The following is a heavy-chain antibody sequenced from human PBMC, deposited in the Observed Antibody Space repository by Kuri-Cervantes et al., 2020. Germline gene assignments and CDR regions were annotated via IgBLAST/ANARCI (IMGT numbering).Heavy chain of an antibody. J-gene: IGHJ6*02. V-gene: IGHV3-7*01. CDR1: GFTFSSYW. D-gene: IGHD3-9*01. CDR3: ARDAGYYYYYYYGMDV. Sequence: LSLTCAASGFTFSSYWMSWVRQAPGKGLEWVANIKKDGSEKYYVDSVKGRFTISRDNAKNSLYLQMNSLRAEDTAVYYCARDAGYYYYYYYGMDVWGQGTTVTVSS. CDR2: IKKDGSEK.